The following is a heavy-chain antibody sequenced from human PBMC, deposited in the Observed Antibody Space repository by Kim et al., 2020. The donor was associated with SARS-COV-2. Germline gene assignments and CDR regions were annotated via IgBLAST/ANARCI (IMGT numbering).Heavy chain of an antibody. CDR3: VKELCGVAKVN. V-gene: IGHV3-23*01. CDR1: GFTFSTYA. D-gene: IGHD1-26*01. CDR2: ISCSGGST. J-gene: IGHJ4*02. Sequence: GGSLRLSCAASGFTFSTYAMSWVRQAPGKGLEWVAAISCSGGSTYYADSVKGRFTISRDNSKNTLFLQINSLRAEDTAVYYCVKELCGVAKVNWGQGTKVAVSS.